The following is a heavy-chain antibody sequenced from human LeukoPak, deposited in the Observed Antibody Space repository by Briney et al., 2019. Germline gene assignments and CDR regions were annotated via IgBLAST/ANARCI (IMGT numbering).Heavy chain of an antibody. Sequence: GGSLRLSCAASGFTFSNAWMSWVRQAPGKGLEWVGRIKSKTDGGTTDYAAPVKGRFTISRDDSKNTLYLQMNSLKTEDTAVYYCTTDRYSSGWYGYYYYYMDVWGKGTTVTVSS. CDR3: TTDRYSSGWYGYYYYYMDV. CDR2: IKSKTDGGTT. J-gene: IGHJ6*03. V-gene: IGHV3-15*01. CDR1: GFTFSNAW. D-gene: IGHD6-19*01.